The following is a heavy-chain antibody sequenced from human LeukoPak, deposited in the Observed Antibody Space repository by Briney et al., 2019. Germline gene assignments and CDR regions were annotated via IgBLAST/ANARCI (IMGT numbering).Heavy chain of an antibody. D-gene: IGHD3-10*01. V-gene: IGHV3-48*03. CDR3: ASLGAGSGSWLMGENWSDP. J-gene: IGHJ5*02. CDR2: ISGGGTTI. Sequence: GGSLRLSCAASGFTFSSFEMNWVRQTPGKGLEWVSFISGGGTTIYYADSVKGRFTISRDNAKKSLYLQMNSLRAEDTAVYYCASLGAGSGSWLMGENWSDPWGQGALVTVSS. CDR1: GFTFSSFE.